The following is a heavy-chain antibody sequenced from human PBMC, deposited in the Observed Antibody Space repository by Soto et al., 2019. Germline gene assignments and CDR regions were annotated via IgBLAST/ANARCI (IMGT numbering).Heavy chain of an antibody. CDR2: INPSGGST. V-gene: IGHV1-46*01. J-gene: IGHJ6*02. D-gene: IGHD3-10*01. Sequence: ASVKVSCKASGYTFTSYYMHWVRQAPGQGLEWMGRINPSGGSTSYAQKFQGRVTMTRDTSTSTVYMELSSLRSEDTAVYYCARAATNYYGSGSSINSNGRDVWGQGTTVTVSS. CDR1: GYTFTSYY. CDR3: ARAATNYYGSGSSINSNGRDV.